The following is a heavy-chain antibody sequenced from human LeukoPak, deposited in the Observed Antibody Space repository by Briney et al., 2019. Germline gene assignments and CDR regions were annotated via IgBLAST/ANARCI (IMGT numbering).Heavy chain of an antibody. D-gene: IGHD3-22*01. CDR2: ISSGGSTI. CDR1: GGSFSGYY. CDR3: ARDFYDTSGYHYDY. Sequence: LSLTCAVYGGSFSGYYWSWIRQAPGKGLEWVSYISSGGSTIYYADSVKGRFTISRDNAKNSLYLQINSLRAEDTALYYCARDFYDTSGYHYDYWGQGTLVTVSS. J-gene: IGHJ4*02. V-gene: IGHV3-11*04.